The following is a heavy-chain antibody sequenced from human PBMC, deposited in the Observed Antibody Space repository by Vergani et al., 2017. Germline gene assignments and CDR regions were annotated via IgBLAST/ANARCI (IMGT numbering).Heavy chain of an antibody. D-gene: IGHD2-15*01. Sequence: QVQLQQWGAGLLKPSETLSLTCAVYGGSFSGYYWSWIRQPPGKGLEWIGEINHSGSTNYNPSLKSRVTISVDTSKNQFSLELSSVTAADTAVYYCARGQLEVVAATDHYYYYYGMDVWGQGTTVTVSS. CDR1: GGSFSGYY. CDR3: ARGQLEVVAATDHYYYYYGMDV. CDR2: INHSGST. J-gene: IGHJ6*02. V-gene: IGHV4-34*01.